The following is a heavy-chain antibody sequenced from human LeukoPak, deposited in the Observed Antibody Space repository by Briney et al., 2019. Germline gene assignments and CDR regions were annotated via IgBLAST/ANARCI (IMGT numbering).Heavy chain of an antibody. V-gene: IGHV4-31*03. CDR3: ARVIYYGSGSYWNLDL. D-gene: IGHD3-10*01. Sequence: KTSETLSLTCTVSGGSISSGGYYWSWIRQHPGKGLEWIGYIYYSGSTYYDPSLKSRVTISVDTSKNQFSLKLSSVTAADTAVYYCARVIYYGSGSYWNLDLWGRGALVTVSS. CDR2: IYYSGST. J-gene: IGHJ2*01. CDR1: GGSISSGGYY.